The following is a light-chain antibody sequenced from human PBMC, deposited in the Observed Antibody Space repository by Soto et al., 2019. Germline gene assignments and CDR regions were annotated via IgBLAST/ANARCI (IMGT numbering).Light chain of an antibody. J-gene: IGLJ2*01. CDR3: AAWDASMSGVV. V-gene: IGLV1-47*01. CDR1: SSNIGSNY. CDR2: RNN. Sequence: QSVLTQPPSASGTPGQRVTISCSGSSSNIGSNYVYWYQQLPGTAPKLLIYRNNQLPSGGPDRFSCAKSCTSASLAISGRRSEEEADDYCAAWDASMSGVVFGGGTKLTVL.